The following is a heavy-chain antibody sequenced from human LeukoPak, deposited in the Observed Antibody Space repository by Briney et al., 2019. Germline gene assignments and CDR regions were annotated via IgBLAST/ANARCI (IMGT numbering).Heavy chain of an antibody. Sequence: GGSLRLSCAASGFTFSSYAMSWVRQAPGRGLEWVSTISGNGGSTYYADSVKGRFTISRDNSKNTLYLQMNNLRAEDTAVYYCASIPDPIAYCGGDCYFDYWGQGTLVTVSS. J-gene: IGHJ4*02. D-gene: IGHD2-21*02. V-gene: IGHV3-23*01. CDR2: ISGNGGST. CDR1: GFTFSSYA. CDR3: ASIPDPIAYCGGDCYFDY.